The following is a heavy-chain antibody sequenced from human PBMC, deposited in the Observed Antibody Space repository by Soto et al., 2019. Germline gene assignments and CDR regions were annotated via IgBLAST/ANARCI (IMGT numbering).Heavy chain of an antibody. CDR3: ARIIAAAGTFAFDI. CDR1: GYTFTSYG. D-gene: IGHD6-13*01. V-gene: IGHV1-18*01. Sequence: ASVKVSCKASGYTFTSYGISWVRQAPGQGLEWMGWISAYNGNTNYAQKLQGRVPMTTDTSTSTAYMELRSLRSDDTAVYYCARIIAAAGTFAFDIWGPGTMVTV. J-gene: IGHJ3*02. CDR2: ISAYNGNT.